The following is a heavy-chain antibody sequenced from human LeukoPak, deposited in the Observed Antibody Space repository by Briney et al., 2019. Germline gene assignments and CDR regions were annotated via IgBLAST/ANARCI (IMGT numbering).Heavy chain of an antibody. CDR3: ARVPFYDFWSGPGYFDY. D-gene: IGHD3-3*01. Sequence: GGSLRLSCAASGFTASSNYMSWVRQAPGEGLELVSVIHSGGGTYYADSGKGRFTISRDISENTLYLQMNSLRAEDTAVYYCARVPFYDFWSGPGYFDYWGQGTLVTVSS. CDR1: GFTASSNY. CDR2: IHSGGGT. J-gene: IGHJ4*02. V-gene: IGHV3-66*01.